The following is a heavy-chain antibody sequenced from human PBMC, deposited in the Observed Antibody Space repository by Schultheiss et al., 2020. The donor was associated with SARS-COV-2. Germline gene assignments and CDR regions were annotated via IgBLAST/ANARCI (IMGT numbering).Heavy chain of an antibody. CDR2: IYYSGST. CDR1: GGSFSGYY. Sequence: SETLSLTCAVYGGSFSGYYWSWIRQPPGKGLEWIGYIYYSGSTNYNPSLKSRVTISVDTSKNQFSLKLSSVTAADTAVYYCAREEVGATVAVDYWGQGTLVTVSS. CDR3: AREEVGATVAVDY. V-gene: IGHV4-59*12. D-gene: IGHD1-26*01. J-gene: IGHJ4*02.